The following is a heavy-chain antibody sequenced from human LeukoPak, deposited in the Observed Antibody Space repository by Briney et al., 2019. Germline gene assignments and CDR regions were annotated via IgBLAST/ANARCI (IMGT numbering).Heavy chain of an antibody. J-gene: IGHJ4*02. CDR2: ISWNSGSI. V-gene: IGHV3-9*01. D-gene: IGHD3-22*01. CDR3: AKDGDSSGYPQYYFDY. Sequence: GGSLRLPCAASGFTFDDYAMHWVRQAPGKGLEWVSGISWNSGSIGYADSVKGRFTISRDNAKNSLYLQMNSLSAEDTALYYCAKDGDSSGYPQYYFDYWGQGTLVTVSS. CDR1: GFTFDDYA.